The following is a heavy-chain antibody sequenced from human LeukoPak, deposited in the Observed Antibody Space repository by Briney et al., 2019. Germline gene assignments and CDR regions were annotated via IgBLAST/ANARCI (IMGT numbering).Heavy chain of an antibody. D-gene: IGHD2-2*01. J-gene: IGHJ5*02. CDR1: GGSFSGYY. CDR3: ARHWPLWDIVVVPAAISWFDP. V-gene: IGHV4-34*01. CDR2: INHSGST. Sequence: SETLSLTCAVYGGSFSGYYWSWIRQPPGKGLEWIGEINHSGSTNYNPSLKSRVTISVDTSKNQFSLKLSSVTAADTAVYYCARHWPLWDIVVVPAAISWFDPWGQGTLVTVSS.